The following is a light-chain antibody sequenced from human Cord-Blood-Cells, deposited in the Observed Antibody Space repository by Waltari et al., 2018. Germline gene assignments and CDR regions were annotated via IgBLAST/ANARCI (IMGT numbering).Light chain of an antibody. CDR3: QQYNNWYS. J-gene: IGKJ2*03. CDR1: QSVSSN. CDR2: GAS. V-gene: IGKV3-15*01. Sequence: EIVMTQSPATLSVSPGERATLSCRASQSVSSNLAWYQQKPGQAPRLLIYGASTRATGIPAMFSGSVSGTECTLTISSLQSEDFAVYYCQQYNNWYSFGQGTKLEI.